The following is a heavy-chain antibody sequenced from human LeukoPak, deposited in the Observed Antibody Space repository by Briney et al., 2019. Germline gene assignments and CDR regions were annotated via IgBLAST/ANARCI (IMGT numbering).Heavy chain of an antibody. CDR3: ARRHYDILTGYYAFDI. D-gene: IGHD3-9*01. V-gene: IGHV4-59*08. CDR1: GGSIGSYY. Sequence: SETLSLTCTVSGGSIGSYYWSWIRQPPGKGLEWIGYIYYSGSTNYNPSLKSRVTISVDTSKNQFSLTLSSVTAADTAVYYCARRHYDILTGYYAFDIWGQGTMVTVSS. J-gene: IGHJ3*02. CDR2: IYYSGST.